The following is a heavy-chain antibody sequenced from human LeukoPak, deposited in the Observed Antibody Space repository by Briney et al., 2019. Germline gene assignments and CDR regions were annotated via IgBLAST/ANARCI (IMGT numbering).Heavy chain of an antibody. V-gene: IGHV3-7*01. CDR3: AREYCSRTKCYSVLFEP. Sequence: GGSLRLSCAASGFTFSTYWMTWVRRAPGKGLEWVANIKEDGSETYYVDSVKGRFTVYRDNAKNSLYLQMNSLRVEDTAVYYCAREYCSRTKCYSVLFEPWGQGTLVTVSS. D-gene: IGHD2-2*02. J-gene: IGHJ5*02. CDR1: GFTFSTYW. CDR2: IKEDGSET.